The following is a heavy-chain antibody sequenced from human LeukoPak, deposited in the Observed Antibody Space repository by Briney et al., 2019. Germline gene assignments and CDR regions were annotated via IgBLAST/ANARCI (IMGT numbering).Heavy chain of an antibody. J-gene: IGHJ4*02. CDR1: GFTFRNFG. D-gene: IGHD3-22*01. CDR2: FSGSGSST. V-gene: IGHV3-23*01. Sequence: PGGSLRLSCAASGFTFRNFGMSWVRQAPGKGLEWVSSFSGSGSSTYYADSVKGRFSVSRDNAKNTLYLEMSSLRAEDTAVYYCARDSSGYYWGQGTLVTVSS. CDR3: ARDSSGYY.